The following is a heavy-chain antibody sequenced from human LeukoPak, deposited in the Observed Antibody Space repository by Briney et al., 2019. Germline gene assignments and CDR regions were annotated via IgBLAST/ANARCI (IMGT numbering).Heavy chain of an antibody. D-gene: IGHD3-22*01. V-gene: IGHV1-24*01. CDR2: FNREDAAP. CDR1: GYSVTELS. J-gene: IGHJ4*02. CDR3: ATLDSYYDNSGRPLLPD. Sequence: GASVKVSCKVSGYSVTELSMHWVRQAPGRGVERVGGFNREDAAPVYAQQFQGRVTMTEDTSTDTAYMELSSLRSEDTALYYCATLDSYYDNSGRPLLPDWGQGTLVTVSS.